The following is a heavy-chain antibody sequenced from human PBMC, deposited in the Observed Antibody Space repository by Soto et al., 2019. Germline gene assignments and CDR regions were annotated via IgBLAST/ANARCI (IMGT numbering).Heavy chain of an antibody. J-gene: IGHJ6*02. CDR1: EYSLRSNY. D-gene: IGHD3-22*01. CDR2: FYPNKSGT. Sequence: ASLHVSGIACEYSLRSNYSHYVIQPPPQVLGWGGWFYPNKSGTVYAQKFQGRVSMNRDTSITIVYMQLNTLTADDTAVYYCARDLIVEGAGNYAMDVWGQGTTVTVSS. CDR3: ARDLIVEGAGNYAMDV. V-gene: IGHV1-2*02.